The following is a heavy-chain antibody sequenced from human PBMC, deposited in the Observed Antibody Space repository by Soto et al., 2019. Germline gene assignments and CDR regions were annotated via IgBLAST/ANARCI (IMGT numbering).Heavy chain of an antibody. CDR2: IFYSGVT. CDR3: ARVGSSGWSPDY. CDR1: GGSISGYY. J-gene: IGHJ4*02. D-gene: IGHD6-19*01. Sequence: SETLSVTCTVSGGSISGYYWTWIRQPPGKGLEWIGYIFYSGVTNYNPSLKSRVTLSVDTSKNQFSLKLRSVTAADTAVYYCARVGSSGWSPDYWGRGTMVTVSS. V-gene: IGHV4-59*01.